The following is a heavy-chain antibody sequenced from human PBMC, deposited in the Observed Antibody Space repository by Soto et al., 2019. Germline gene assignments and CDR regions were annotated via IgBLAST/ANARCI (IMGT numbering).Heavy chain of an antibody. D-gene: IGHD2-15*01. CDR3: GRVVIKMALQPNGS. CDR1: GGSLSGYY. J-gene: IGHJ4*02. CDR2: VNPGGIT. Sequence: SETLSLTFAVYGGSLSGYYWTWIRQPPGKGLEWIGEVNPGGITNYSPSVKSRLKISLDTSKKEVSLEMTSVTAADTAVYYCGRVVIKMALQPNGSWGPGTLVTGSS. V-gene: IGHV4-34*01.